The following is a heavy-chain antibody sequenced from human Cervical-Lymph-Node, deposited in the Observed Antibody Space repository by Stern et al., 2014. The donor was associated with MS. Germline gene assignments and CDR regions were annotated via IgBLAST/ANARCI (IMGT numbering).Heavy chain of an antibody. CDR1: GFPFSSYA. Sequence: EVQLVESGGGLVQPGGSLRLSCAASGFPFSSYAMSWVRQAPGKVMELVSAIRGSGGSPYYADPVQGRFTIARDNSKNTLYLQMNSLRAEDTAVYYCAKDQRAIAVAVERWGQGTLVTVSS. V-gene: IGHV3-23*04. CDR2: IRGSGGSP. CDR3: AKDQRAIAVAVER. J-gene: IGHJ4*02. D-gene: IGHD6-19*01.